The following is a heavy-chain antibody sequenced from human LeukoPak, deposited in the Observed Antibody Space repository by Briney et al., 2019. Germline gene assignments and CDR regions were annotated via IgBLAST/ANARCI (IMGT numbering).Heavy chain of an antibody. CDR1: GGTFSSYA. CDR2: IIPILGIA. D-gene: IGHD4-23*01. J-gene: IGHJ3*02. CDR3: ARLYGGNPAGYPPQGFDAFDI. Sequence: GSSVKVSCKASGGTFSSYAISWVRQAPGQGLEWMGRIIPILGIANYAQKFQGRVTITADKSTSTAYMELSSLRSEDTAVYYCARLYGGNPAGYPPQGFDAFDIWGQGTMVTVSS. V-gene: IGHV1-69*04.